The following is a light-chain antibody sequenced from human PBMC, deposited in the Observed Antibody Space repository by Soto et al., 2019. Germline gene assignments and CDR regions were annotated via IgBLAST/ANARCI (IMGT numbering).Light chain of an antibody. CDR3: QQRSNWPRFT. CDR1: RSVSSY. Sequence: EIVLTQSPATLSLSPGERATLSCRASRSVSSYLAWYQQKPGQAPRLLIYDVSNRATGIPARFSGSGSGTDFTLTISSLEPEDFAVYYCQQRSNWPRFTFGPGPKVDIK. V-gene: IGKV3-11*01. J-gene: IGKJ3*01. CDR2: DVS.